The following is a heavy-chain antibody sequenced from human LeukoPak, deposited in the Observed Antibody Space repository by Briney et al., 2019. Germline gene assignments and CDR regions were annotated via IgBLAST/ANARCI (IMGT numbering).Heavy chain of an antibody. Sequence: GESLKISCKGSGYSFTDYWISWVRQMPGKGLEWMGRVDPSDSYTNYSPSFQGHVTISAAKSISAAYLQWSSLKASDTAMYYCARGARRGYAHDYWGQGTLVTVSS. V-gene: IGHV5-10-1*01. J-gene: IGHJ4*02. CDR1: GYSFTDYW. D-gene: IGHD5-12*01. CDR3: ARGARRGYAHDY. CDR2: VDPSDSYT.